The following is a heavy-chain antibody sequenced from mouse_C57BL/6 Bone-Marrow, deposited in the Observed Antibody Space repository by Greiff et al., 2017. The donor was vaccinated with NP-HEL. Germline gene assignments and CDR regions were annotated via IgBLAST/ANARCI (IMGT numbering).Heavy chain of an antibody. Sequence: EVQLQQSGPELVKPGASVKMSCKASGYTFTDYNMHWVKQSHGKSLEWIGYINPNNGGTSYNQKFKGKATLTVNKSSSTAYMELRSLRSEESAVYYWAKWGNYVHLDYWGQGTTLTVSS. J-gene: IGHJ2*01. CDR1: GYTFTDYN. CDR3: AKWGNYVHLDY. CDR2: INPNNGGT. V-gene: IGHV1-22*01. D-gene: IGHD2-1*01.